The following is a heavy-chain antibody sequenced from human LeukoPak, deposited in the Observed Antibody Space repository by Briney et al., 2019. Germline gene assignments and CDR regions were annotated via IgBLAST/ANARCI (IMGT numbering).Heavy chain of an antibody. CDR2: ISYSGTT. J-gene: IGHJ4*02. CDR1: GVSISSYY. CDR3: ASGETQLWSPFDY. V-gene: IGHV4-59*01. Sequence: PSETLSLTCTVSGVSISSYYWNWIRQTPAKGLEWIVYISYSGTTNYDPSLKSRGTISVDTSKNQLSLSLTSMTAADTAIYYCASGETQLWSPFDYWGQGILVTVSS. D-gene: IGHD5-18*01.